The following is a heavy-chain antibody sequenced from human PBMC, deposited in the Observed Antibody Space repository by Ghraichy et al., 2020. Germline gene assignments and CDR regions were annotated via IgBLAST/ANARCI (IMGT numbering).Heavy chain of an antibody. J-gene: IGHJ6*02. CDR2: ISSSGSKT. CDR3: ARDIGNYHYFYGLDV. D-gene: IGHD2-15*01. V-gene: IGHV3-48*03. CDR1: GFTFSSYT. Sequence: LSLTCAASGFTFSSYTMNWVRQAPGKGLERIAYISSSGSKTHYADSLKGRFTISRDSAGNSLFLQMDSLRVEDTAVYYCARDIGNYHYFYGLDVWGQGTTVTVSS.